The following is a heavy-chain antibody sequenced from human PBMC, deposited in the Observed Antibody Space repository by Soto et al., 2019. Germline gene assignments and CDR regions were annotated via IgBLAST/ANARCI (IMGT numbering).Heavy chain of an antibody. CDR1: GGTFSSYS. CDR2: IIPIFGTA. CDR3: ARERIAAAGIFDY. D-gene: IGHD6-13*01. J-gene: IGHJ4*02. V-gene: IGHV1-69*13. Sequence: SVKVSCKASGGTFSSYSISWVRQAPGQGLEWMGGIIPIFGTANYAQKFQGRVTITADESTSTAYMELSSLRSEDTAVYYCARERIAAAGIFDYWGQGTLVTVSS.